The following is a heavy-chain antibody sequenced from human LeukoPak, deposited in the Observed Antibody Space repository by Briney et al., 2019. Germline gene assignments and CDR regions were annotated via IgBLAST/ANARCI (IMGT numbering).Heavy chain of an antibody. V-gene: IGHV3-30*04. J-gene: IGHJ3*02. D-gene: IGHD2-2*01. CDR2: ISYDGRNK. CDR1: AFTFSSYA. Sequence: AVYLRFSCSASAFTFSSYAMHRVRQGQGMGREGVVVISYDGRNKYHKDSVKVRITISTDNSKNTLYLQMNSLRAEDTAVYYCARGLVVVPAAMEDAFDIWGQGTMVTVSS. CDR3: ARGLVVVPAAMEDAFDI.